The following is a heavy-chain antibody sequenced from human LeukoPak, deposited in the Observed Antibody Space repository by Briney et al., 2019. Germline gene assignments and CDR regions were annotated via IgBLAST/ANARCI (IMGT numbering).Heavy chain of an antibody. J-gene: IGHJ4*02. CDR1: GFTFSSYA. V-gene: IGHV3-30-3*01. CDR2: ISYDGSNK. Sequence: GRSLRLSCAASGFTFSSYAMHWLRQAPGKGLEWVAVISYDGSNKYYADSVKGRFTISRDNSKNTLYLQMNSLRGEDTAVYYCAKEPGYYFDYWGQGTLVTVSS. CDR3: AKEPGYYFDY.